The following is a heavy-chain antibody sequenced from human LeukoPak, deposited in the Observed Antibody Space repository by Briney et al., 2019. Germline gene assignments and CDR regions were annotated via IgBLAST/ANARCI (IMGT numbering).Heavy chain of an antibody. D-gene: IGHD2-2*01. Sequence: GGSLRLSCVASRFTFSGYAVHWVRQAPGKGLEWVSVISSDGGNTYYADSVKGRFTISRDNAKNSLYLQMNSLRAEDTAVYYCARDPRGRYCSSTSCYNWFDPWGQGTLVTVSS. CDR3: ARDPRGRYCSSTSCYNWFDP. CDR2: ISSDGGNT. J-gene: IGHJ5*02. V-gene: IGHV3-30-3*01. CDR1: RFTFSGYA.